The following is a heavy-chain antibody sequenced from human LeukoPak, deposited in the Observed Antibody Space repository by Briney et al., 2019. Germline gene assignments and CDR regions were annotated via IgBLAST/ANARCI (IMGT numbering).Heavy chain of an antibody. Sequence: NPSETLSLTCGVYGESFSGYYWSWIRQPPGKGLEWIGEINHSGSTNYNPSLKSRVTISVDTSKKQSSLKLSSVTAADTAVYYCARHEWGITNAFDIWGQGTMVTVSS. CDR2: INHSGST. CDR3: ARHEWGITNAFDI. CDR1: GESFSGYY. V-gene: IGHV4-34*01. D-gene: IGHD1-14*01. J-gene: IGHJ3*02.